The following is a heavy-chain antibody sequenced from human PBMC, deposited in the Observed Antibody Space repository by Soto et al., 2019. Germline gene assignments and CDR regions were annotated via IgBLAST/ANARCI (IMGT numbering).Heavy chain of an antibody. CDR2: IIPIFGTA. D-gene: IGHD6-13*01. J-gene: IGHJ6*02. V-gene: IGHV1-69*01. CDR3: ARVPAGYSSTKRHYGMDV. Sequence: GXSVKVSCQASGGTFSSYAISWVRQAPVQGLEWMGGIIPIFGTANYAQKFQGRVTITADESTSTAYMELSSLRSEDTAVYYCARVPAGYSSTKRHYGMDVWGQGTTVTVPS. CDR1: GGTFSSYA.